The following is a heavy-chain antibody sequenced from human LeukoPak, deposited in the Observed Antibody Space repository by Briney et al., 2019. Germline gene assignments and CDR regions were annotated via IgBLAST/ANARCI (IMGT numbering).Heavy chain of an antibody. V-gene: IGHV1-3*04. J-gene: IGHJ4*02. Sequence: ASLKVSCKASGYIFTSYAMHWVRQPPGQRLEWMGWINTANGNTKYSQRFQGRVTITRDTSASTAYMELSSLRSEDTAVYYCASDEHYGSGGGDYWGQGTLVTVSS. D-gene: IGHD3-10*01. CDR2: INTANGNT. CDR3: ASDEHYGSGGGDY. CDR1: GYIFTSYA.